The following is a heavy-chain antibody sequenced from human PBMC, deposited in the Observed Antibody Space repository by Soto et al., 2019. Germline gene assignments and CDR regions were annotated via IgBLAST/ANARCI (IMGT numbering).Heavy chain of an antibody. J-gene: IGHJ4*02. Sequence: PGGSLRLSCAASGFAFSNYWMSWVRQAPGKGPEWVASIKYDGSEKYFVDSVKGRFTVSRDNAKNSLSMHLNSLRADDTAVYYCVRDVGPITIFGEALSGYFDSWGQGTLVTVSS. V-gene: IGHV3-7*03. CDR3: VRDVGPITIFGEALSGYFDS. D-gene: IGHD3-3*01. CDR1: GFAFSNYW. CDR2: IKYDGSEK.